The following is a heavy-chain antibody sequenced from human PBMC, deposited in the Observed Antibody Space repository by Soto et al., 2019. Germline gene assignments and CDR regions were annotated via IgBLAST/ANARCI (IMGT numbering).Heavy chain of an antibody. CDR1: GESFIGYY. D-gene: IGHD5-12*01. V-gene: IGHV4-34*01. CDR2: INHGGST. CDR3: ARTDIVTTNWFDP. Sequence: QVHLQQWGAGLLKPSETLSLTCAVYGESFIGYYWTWIRQSPGKGLEWIGEINHGGSTNYNPSLKSRVTISIDTSKQQFSLKLTSVTAADTSVYYCARTDIVTTNWFDPWGQGTLVTVSS. J-gene: IGHJ5*02.